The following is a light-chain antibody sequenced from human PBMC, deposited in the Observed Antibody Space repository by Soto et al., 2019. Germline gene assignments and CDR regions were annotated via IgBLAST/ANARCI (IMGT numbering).Light chain of an antibody. CDR2: NAS. CDR1: QTISTY. J-gene: IGKJ4*01. V-gene: IGKV1-39*01. CDR3: QQTYSDIS. Sequence: DIQLPQYPSSLSASVGDTVTITSRVSQTISTYLLWYHQKPGRAPNLLIYNASTLHSGVPSKFSGSGSGTDFTLTISGLQPEDFATYHCQQTYSDISFGGGTKVDIK.